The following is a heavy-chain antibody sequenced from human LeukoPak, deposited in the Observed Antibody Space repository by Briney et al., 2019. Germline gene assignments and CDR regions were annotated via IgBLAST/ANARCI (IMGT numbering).Heavy chain of an antibody. D-gene: IGHD6-19*01. J-gene: IGHJ4*02. Sequence: GASVKVSCMASGGTFSSYAISWVRQAPGQGLEWMGGIIPIFGTANYAQKFQGRVTITADKSTSTAYMELSSLRSEDTAVYYCARALGGRSSGWYAFDYWGQGTLVTVSS. CDR2: IIPIFGTA. V-gene: IGHV1-69*06. CDR3: ARALGGRSSGWYAFDY. CDR1: GGTFSSYA.